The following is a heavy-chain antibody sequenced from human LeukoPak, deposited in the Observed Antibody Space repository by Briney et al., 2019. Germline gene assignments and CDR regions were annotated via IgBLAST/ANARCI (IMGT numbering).Heavy chain of an antibody. CDR1: GFVFSRDN. D-gene: IGHD3-16*01. Sequence: TGGSLRLSCIASGFVFSRDNMNWVRQAPGKGLEWVAHISETIYYADSVQGRFTISRDNAKNSLYLQMSNLRGDDTAMYYCVREVGRPKTFYFDSWGRGTPVTVSS. CDR2: ISETI. J-gene: IGHJ4*02. V-gene: IGHV3-48*04. CDR3: VREVGRPKTFYFDS.